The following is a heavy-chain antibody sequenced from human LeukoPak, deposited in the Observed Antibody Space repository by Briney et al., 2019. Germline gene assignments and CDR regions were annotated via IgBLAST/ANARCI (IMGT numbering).Heavy chain of an antibody. Sequence: GGSLRLSCAASGFTFSSYAMHWVRQAPGKGLEWVAVISYDGSNKYYADSVKGRFTISRDNAKNSLYLQINGLRAEDTAVYHCARKLYYYDTSPAGWYGPWGQGTLVTVS. CDR1: GFTFSSYA. CDR2: ISYDGSNK. J-gene: IGHJ5*02. V-gene: IGHV3-30-3*01. D-gene: IGHD3-22*01. CDR3: ARKLYYYDTSPAGWYGP.